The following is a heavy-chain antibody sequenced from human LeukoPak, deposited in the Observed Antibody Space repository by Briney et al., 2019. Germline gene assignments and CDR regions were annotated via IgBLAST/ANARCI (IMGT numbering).Heavy chain of an antibody. D-gene: IGHD5-24*01. V-gene: IGHV3-21*01. Sequence: GGSLRLSCAASGFTFSSYSMNWVRQAPGKELEWVSSISSSSSYIYYADSVKGRFTISRDNAKNSLYLQMNSLRAEDTAVYYCATQRPRDGYASHWGQGTLVTVSS. J-gene: IGHJ4*02. CDR2: ISSSSSYI. CDR1: GFTFSSYS. CDR3: ATQRPRDGYASH.